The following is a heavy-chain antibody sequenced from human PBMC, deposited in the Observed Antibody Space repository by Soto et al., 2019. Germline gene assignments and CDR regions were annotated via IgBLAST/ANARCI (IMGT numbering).Heavy chain of an antibody. CDR2: IIPIFGTT. CDR1: GGSFTYT. Sequence: ASVKVSCKASGGSFTYTLSWVRQAPGQGLEWMGGIIPIFGTTNYAEKFQGRVTITADEPTSTAFMELSSLKSDDTAVFYCARGYCSGGNCYSGMDVWGQGTMVTVSS. D-gene: IGHD2-15*01. J-gene: IGHJ6*02. CDR3: ARGYCSGGNCYSGMDV. V-gene: IGHV1-69*13.